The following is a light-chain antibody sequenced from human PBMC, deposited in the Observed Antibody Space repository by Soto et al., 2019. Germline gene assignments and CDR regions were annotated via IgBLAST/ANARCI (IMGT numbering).Light chain of an antibody. J-gene: IGLJ2*01. CDR2: LKSDGSH. Sequence: QSVLTQSPSASASLGASVKLTCTLSSGHSSYAIAWHQQQPEKGPRYLMQLKSDGSHSKGDGIPDRFSGSSSGAARYLTISSLQSEDEADYYCQTLFTGIHVVFGGGTKLTVL. CDR1: SGHSSYA. CDR3: QTLFTGIHVV. V-gene: IGLV4-69*01.